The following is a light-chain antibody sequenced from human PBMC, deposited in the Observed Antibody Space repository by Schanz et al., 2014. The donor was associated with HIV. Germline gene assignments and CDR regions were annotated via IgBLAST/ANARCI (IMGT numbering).Light chain of an antibody. J-gene: IGKJ4*01. Sequence: ETVLTQSPGSLSLSPGERATLSCRASQSLGGSQLAWYQHKPGQAPRLLIYGASSRATGIPDRFSGSGSGTDFTLTISRLEPEDFAVYYCQQRSNWPRGTFGGGTTVEIK. CDR1: QSLGGSQ. CDR3: QQRSNWPRGT. CDR2: GAS. V-gene: IGKV3D-20*02.